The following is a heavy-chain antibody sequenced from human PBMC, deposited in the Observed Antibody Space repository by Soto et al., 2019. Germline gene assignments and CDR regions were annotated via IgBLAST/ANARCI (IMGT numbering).Heavy chain of an antibody. CDR2: ISGSGGST. Sequence: EGALGVTCAASGVTLSSYAMRWVRQAPGKGLEWVSAISGSGGSTYYADSVKGRFTISRDNSKNTLYLQMNSLRAEDTAVYYCAKAIGDIVVVVAAPAQDYYYYGMDVWGQGTTVTVSS. CDR1: GVTLSSYA. J-gene: IGHJ6*02. D-gene: IGHD2-15*01. V-gene: IGHV3-23*01. CDR3: AKAIGDIVVVVAAPAQDYYYYGMDV.